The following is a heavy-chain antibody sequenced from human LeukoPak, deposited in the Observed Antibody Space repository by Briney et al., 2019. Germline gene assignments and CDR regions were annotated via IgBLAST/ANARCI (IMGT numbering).Heavy chain of an antibody. Sequence: ASVKVSCKASGYTFTSYGISWVRQAPGQGLERMGWISAYNGDTNYAQKLQGRVTMTTDTSTSTAYMELRSLRSDDMAVYYCARDRVGATTGPNDYWGQGTLVTVSS. CDR2: ISAYNGDT. V-gene: IGHV1-18*03. CDR3: ARDRVGATTGPNDY. CDR1: GYTFTSYG. J-gene: IGHJ4*02. D-gene: IGHD1-26*01.